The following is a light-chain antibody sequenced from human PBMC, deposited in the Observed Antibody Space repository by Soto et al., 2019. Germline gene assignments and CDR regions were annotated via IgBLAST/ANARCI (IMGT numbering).Light chain of an antibody. CDR1: SSNIGNKY. Sequence: QSVLTQPPSVSAALGQKVTISCSGSSSNIGNKYVSWYQQLPGTAPKLLIYENNKRPSGIPDRFSGSKSGTSATLGITGLQTGDEADYYCGTWDSSLSGGVFGGGTKVTVL. CDR3: GTWDSSLSGGV. V-gene: IGLV1-51*02. J-gene: IGLJ2*01. CDR2: ENN.